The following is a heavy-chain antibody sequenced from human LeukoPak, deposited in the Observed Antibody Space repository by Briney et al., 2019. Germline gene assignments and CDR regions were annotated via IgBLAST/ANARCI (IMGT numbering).Heavy chain of an antibody. Sequence: PGGSLRLSCEVSGLTLSHYWMHWVRQAPGKGLVWVSRINSDGRVTIYEDSVKGRFTISRDNGKNTLYLQMNSLRAEDTAVYYCAKGVSNFDYWGQGTLVTVSS. CDR2: INSDGRVT. CDR1: GLTLSHYW. CDR3: AKGVSNFDY. J-gene: IGHJ4*02. V-gene: IGHV3-74*01. D-gene: IGHD2-8*01.